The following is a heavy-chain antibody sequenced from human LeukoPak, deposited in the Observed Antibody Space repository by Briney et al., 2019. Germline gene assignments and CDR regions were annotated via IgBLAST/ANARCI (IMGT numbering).Heavy chain of an antibody. CDR3: ARGVFGDNSGRNWFDP. D-gene: IGHD4-23*01. CDR1: GYTFSNYY. V-gene: IGHV1-46*01. Sequence: ASVKVSCKASGYTFSNYYMHWVRQAPGQGLEWMGVINPSGGSTSYAQKFQGRVTMTRDMSTSTVYMELSSLRSEDTAVYYCARGVFGDNSGRNWFDPWGQGTLVTVSS. J-gene: IGHJ5*02. CDR2: INPSGGST.